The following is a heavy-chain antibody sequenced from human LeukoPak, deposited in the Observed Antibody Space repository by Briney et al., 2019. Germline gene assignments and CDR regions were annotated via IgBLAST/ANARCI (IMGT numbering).Heavy chain of an antibody. CDR2: IYYSGST. CDR3: ARYSSGWSIGY. Sequence: SETLSLTCTVSGGSMSPYHWGWIRQPPGKGLEWTGYIYYSGSTNYNPSLKSRVTISVDTSKNQFSLKLSSVTAADTAVYYCARYSSGWSIGYWGQGTLVTVSS. V-gene: IGHV4-59*12. J-gene: IGHJ4*02. CDR1: GGSMSPYH. D-gene: IGHD6-19*01.